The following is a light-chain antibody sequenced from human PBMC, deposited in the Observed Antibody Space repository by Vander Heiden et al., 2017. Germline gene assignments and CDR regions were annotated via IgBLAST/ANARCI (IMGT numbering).Light chain of an antibody. CDR3: QQRSNWPPVT. CDR2: DAA. V-gene: IGKV3-11*01. CDR1: RSVSTY. J-gene: IGKJ5*01. Sequence: EILLTHTPPTLSLTPGKKATLPCRAGRSVSTYLVWYQQRPGQAPRLLLYDAAKRASGIPARFSGSGSGTDFTLTISSLEPEDSAVYYCQQRSNWPPVTFGQGTRLEIK.